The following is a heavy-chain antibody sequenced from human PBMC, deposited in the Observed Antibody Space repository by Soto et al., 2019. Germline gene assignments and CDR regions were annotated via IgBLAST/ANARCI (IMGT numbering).Heavy chain of an antibody. Sequence: QVQLVESGGGLVKPGGSLRLSCAASGFTFSDHYMTWIGQAPGKGLEWLSYISSSGTTIYYAESVRGRFTISRDNAKNSLYLQMNSLRVEDSAVYYCASVGDTAYKDWGQGTLVTVSP. D-gene: IGHD3-3*01. V-gene: IGHV3-11*01. CDR3: ASVGDTAYKD. CDR2: ISSSGTTI. J-gene: IGHJ4*02. CDR1: GFTFSDHY.